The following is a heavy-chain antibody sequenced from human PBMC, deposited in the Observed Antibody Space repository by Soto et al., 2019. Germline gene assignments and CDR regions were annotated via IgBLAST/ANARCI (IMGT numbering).Heavy chain of an antibody. D-gene: IGHD3-22*01. V-gene: IGHV4-59*01. Sequence: SETLSLTCTVSGGSISSYYWSWIRQPPGKGLEWIGYIYYSGSTNYNPSLKSRVTISVDTSKNQFSLKLSSVTAADTAVYYCATYNYDSSGYYPLDYWGQGTLVTVSS. CDR2: IYYSGST. CDR1: GGSISSYY. J-gene: IGHJ4*02. CDR3: ATYNYDSSGYYPLDY.